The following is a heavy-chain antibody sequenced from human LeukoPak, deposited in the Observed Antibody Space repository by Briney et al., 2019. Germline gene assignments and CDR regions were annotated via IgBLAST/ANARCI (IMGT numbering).Heavy chain of an antibody. CDR3: ARHVSGDSDYFDY. D-gene: IGHD2-21*02. J-gene: IGHJ4*02. Sequence: TSETLSLTCTVSGGSISSYYWSWIRQPPGKGLEWIGYIYYSGSTNCNPSLKSRVTISVDTSKNQFSLKLSSVTAADTAVYYCARHVSGDSDYFDYWGQGTLVTVSS. CDR2: IYYSGST. CDR1: GGSISSYY. V-gene: IGHV4-59*08.